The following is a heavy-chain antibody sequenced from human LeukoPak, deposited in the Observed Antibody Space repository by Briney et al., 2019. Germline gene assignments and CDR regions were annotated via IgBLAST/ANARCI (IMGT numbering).Heavy chain of an antibody. J-gene: IGHJ4*02. CDR1: GGTFSSYA. V-gene: IGHV1-69*04. CDR3: ARDSTYYYDSSGYYPKDYYFDY. Sequence: ASVKVSCKASGGTFSSYAISWVRQAPGQGLEWMGRIIPILGIANYAQKFQGRVTITADKYTSTAYMELSSLRSEDTAVYYCARDSTYYYDSSGYYPKDYYFDYWGQGTLVTVSS. CDR2: IIPILGIA. D-gene: IGHD3-22*01.